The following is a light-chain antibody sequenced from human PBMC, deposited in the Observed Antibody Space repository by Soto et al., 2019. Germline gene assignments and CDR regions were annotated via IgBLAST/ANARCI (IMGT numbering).Light chain of an antibody. CDR2: GGS. CDR1: ESIRSD. CDR3: QQYHDWPTIT. J-gene: IGKJ5*01. Sequence: EIVMTQSPDILSVPPGDRATLSCRASESIRSDLAWYQQKPGQAPRLLIFGGSIRAADIPARFSGNGSGTEFTLTIGTLQSEDFAIYYCQQYHDWPTITFGQGTRLETK. V-gene: IGKV3-15*01.